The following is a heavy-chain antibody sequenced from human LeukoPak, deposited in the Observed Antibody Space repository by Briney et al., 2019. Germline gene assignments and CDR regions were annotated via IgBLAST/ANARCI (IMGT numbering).Heavy chain of an antibody. J-gene: IGHJ5*02. D-gene: IGHD1-26*01. V-gene: IGHV4-59*01. CDR1: GGSISSYY. Sequence: PSENLSLTCTVSGGSISSYYWSWIRQPPGKGLEWIGYIYYSGSTNYNPSLKSRVTISVDTSKNQFSLKLSSVTAADTAVYYCARDSTAGGFDPWGQGTLVTVSS. CDR3: ARDSTAGGFDP. CDR2: IYYSGST.